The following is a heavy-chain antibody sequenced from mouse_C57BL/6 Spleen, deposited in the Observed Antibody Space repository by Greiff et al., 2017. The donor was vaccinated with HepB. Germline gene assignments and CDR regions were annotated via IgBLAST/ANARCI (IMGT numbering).Heavy chain of an antibody. J-gene: IGHJ3*01. D-gene: IGHD3-2*02. CDR1: GYTFTSYW. CDR2: IDPSDSYT. Sequence: VQLQQPGAELVKPGASVKLSCKASGYTFTSYWMQWVKQRPGQGLEWIGEIDPSDSYTNYNQKFKGKATLTVDTSSSTAYMQLSSLTSEDSAVYYCARTLDSSGLGFAYWGQGTLVTVSA. CDR3: ARTLDSSGLGFAY. V-gene: IGHV1-50*01.